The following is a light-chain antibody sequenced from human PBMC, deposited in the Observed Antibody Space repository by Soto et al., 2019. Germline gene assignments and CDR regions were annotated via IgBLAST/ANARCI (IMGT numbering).Light chain of an antibody. V-gene: IGKV3-20*01. Sequence: EIVLTQSPGTLSLSPGERATLSCRASQSVRSNYLAWYQHRPGQAPRLLIYGASIRATGVPDRFSGSGSGTDFTLTISRLEPEDFAVYSCQNYGYTPPAYTFGQGTKVEIK. CDR3: QNYGYTPPAYT. CDR1: QSVRSNY. CDR2: GAS. J-gene: IGKJ2*01.